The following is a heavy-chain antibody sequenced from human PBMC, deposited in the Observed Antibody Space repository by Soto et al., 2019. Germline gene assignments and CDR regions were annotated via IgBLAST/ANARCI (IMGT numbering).Heavy chain of an antibody. D-gene: IGHD3-22*01. Sequence: LSLTCAVYGGSFSGYYWSWIRQPPGKGLEWIGEINHSGSTNYNPSLKSRVTISVDTSKNQFSLKLSSVTAADTAVYYCARGLNYYDSSGYYSFDYWGQGTLVTVSS. V-gene: IGHV4-34*01. CDR3: ARGLNYYDSSGYYSFDY. J-gene: IGHJ4*02. CDR2: INHSGST. CDR1: GGSFSGYY.